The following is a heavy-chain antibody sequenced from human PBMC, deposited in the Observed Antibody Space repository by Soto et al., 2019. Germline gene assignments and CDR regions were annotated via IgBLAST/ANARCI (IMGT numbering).Heavy chain of an antibody. CDR1: GFSFISYA. CDR2: INVATGNT. J-gene: IGHJ4*02. CDR3: AREQDYWSGYSFNF. V-gene: IGHV1-3*01. Sequence: QVQLVQSGTEVKNPGASVKVSCKSSGFSFISYAIHWVSQAPGQRLEWMGWINVATGNTKYSQHFQGRVTITSDTSASTAYMELSCLTSDDTAIYYCAREQDYWSGYSFNFCGQGTMVTVSS. D-gene: IGHD3-3*01.